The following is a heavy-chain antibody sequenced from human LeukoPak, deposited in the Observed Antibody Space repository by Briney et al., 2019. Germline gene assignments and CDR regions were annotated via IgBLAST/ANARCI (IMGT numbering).Heavy chain of an antibody. Sequence: SETLSLTCTVTAGSVSSGGNYWSWIRQHPGKGLEWIGYLYYTGTTYYNPSLKSRITISVDTSKTQFSLRLSSVSAADTAIYYCARDLGVRGMDVWGQGTTVTVSS. J-gene: IGHJ6*02. CDR1: AGSVSSGGNY. V-gene: IGHV4-31*03. D-gene: IGHD2-21*01. CDR3: ARDLGVRGMDV. CDR2: LYYTGTT.